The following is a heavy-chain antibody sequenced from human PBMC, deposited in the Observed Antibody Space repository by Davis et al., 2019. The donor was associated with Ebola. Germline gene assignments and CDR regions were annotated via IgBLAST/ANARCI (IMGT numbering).Heavy chain of an antibody. Sequence: GESLKISCAASGFSFSSHWMSWVRHAPSKVLEWVANIRQDGSEKHYVDSVKGRFTISRDNAKNSLYLQMNSLRAEDTAVYYCAREAVWRFDPWGQGTLVTVSS. V-gene: IGHV3-7*03. CDR1: GFSFSSHW. CDR2: IRQDGSEK. CDR3: AREAVWRFDP. D-gene: IGHD3-16*01. J-gene: IGHJ5*02.